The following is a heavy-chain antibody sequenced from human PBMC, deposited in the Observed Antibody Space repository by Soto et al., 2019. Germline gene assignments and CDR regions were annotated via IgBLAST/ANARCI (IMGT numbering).Heavy chain of an antibody. Sequence: SLTCTVSGGSISSYYWSWIRQPPGKGLEWIGYIYYSGSTNYNPSLKSRVTISVDTSKNQFSLKLSSVTAADTAVYYCARSEGTARGPNWFDPWGQGTLVTVSS. V-gene: IGHV4-59*01. CDR3: ARSEGTARGPNWFDP. J-gene: IGHJ5*02. CDR1: GGSISSYY. D-gene: IGHD1-1*01. CDR2: IYYSGST.